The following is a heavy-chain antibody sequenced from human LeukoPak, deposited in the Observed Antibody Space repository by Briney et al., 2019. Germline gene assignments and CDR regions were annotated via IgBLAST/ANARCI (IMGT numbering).Heavy chain of an antibody. J-gene: IGHJ3*02. Sequence: GGSLRLSCAASGFTFSRYWMHWVRQVPGKGLVWVSRINSEGSSISYADSVKGRFSISRGNAKNTLFLQMNSLRGDDTAVYFCASDGDFASDGFDIWGRGSMVTVS. CDR1: GFTFSRYW. D-gene: IGHD2-21*02. CDR3: ASDGDFASDGFDI. CDR2: INSEGSSI. V-gene: IGHV3-74*01.